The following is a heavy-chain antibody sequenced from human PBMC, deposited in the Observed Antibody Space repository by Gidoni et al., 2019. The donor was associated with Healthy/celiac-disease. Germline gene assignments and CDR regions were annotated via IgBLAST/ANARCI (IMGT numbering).Heavy chain of an antibody. Sequence: GRSLRLSCAASGFTFSSYGMHWVRQAPGKGLEVVAVIWYDGSNKYYADSVKGRFTISRDNSKNTLYLQMNSLRAEDTAVYYCARDRCSIWYYFDFWGQGTLVTVSS. V-gene: IGHV3-33*01. D-gene: IGHD6-13*01. J-gene: IGHJ4*02. CDR1: GFTFSSYG. CDR2: IWYDGSNK. CDR3: ARDRCSIWYYFDF.